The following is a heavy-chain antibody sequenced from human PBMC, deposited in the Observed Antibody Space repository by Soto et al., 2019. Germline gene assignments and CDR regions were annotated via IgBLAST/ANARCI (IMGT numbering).Heavy chain of an antibody. V-gene: IGHV4-30-4*01. CDR1: GGSISSGDYY. CDR3: ARVAVLWFGEPAYYFDY. CDR2: IYYSGST. Sequence: PSETLSLTCIVSGGSISSGDYYWSWIRQPPGKGLEWIGYIYYSGSTYYNPSLKSRVTISVDTSKNQFSLKLSSVTAADTAVYYCARVAVLWFGEPAYYFDYWGQGTLVTVSS. J-gene: IGHJ4*02. D-gene: IGHD3-10*01.